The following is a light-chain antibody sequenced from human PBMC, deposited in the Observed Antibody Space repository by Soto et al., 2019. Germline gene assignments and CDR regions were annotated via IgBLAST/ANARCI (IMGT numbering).Light chain of an antibody. J-gene: IGKJ1*01. V-gene: IGKV1-5*03. Sequence: DIQMTQSPSTLSASVGDRVTITCRASQSIGSWLAWYQQKPGKAPKLLIYKASSLESGVPSRFSGSGSGTEFTLTISSLQPDDFATYYRQQYNSYSPTFGQGTKVEIK. CDR3: QQYNSYSPT. CDR1: QSIGSW. CDR2: KAS.